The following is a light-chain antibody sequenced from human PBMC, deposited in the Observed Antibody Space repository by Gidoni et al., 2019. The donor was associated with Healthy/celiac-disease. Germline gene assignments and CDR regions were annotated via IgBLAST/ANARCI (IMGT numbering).Light chain of an antibody. V-gene: IGKV1-5*03. CDR3: QQYNSYSPYS. CDR2: KAS. J-gene: IGKJ2*03. Sequence: DIQMTQSPSTLSASVGDRVTITCRASQSISSWLDWYQQKPGKAPKLLIYKASSLESGVPSRFSGSGSGTEFTLTISSLQPDDFATYYCQQYNSYSPYSFXQXTKLEIK. CDR1: QSISSW.